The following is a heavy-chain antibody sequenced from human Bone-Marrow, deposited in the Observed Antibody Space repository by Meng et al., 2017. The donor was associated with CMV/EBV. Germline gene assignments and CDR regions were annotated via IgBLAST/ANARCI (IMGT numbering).Heavy chain of an antibody. CDR2: ISGSGGNT. J-gene: IGHJ6*02. Sequence: GESLKISCAASGFTFSNYAMSWVRRGPGKGLEGVSIISGSGGNTYYADSVKGRFTISRDNSKNTVYLQMTSLRVEDTAVYYCAKGGAYCGGNCYSPQWGQGTTVTVSS. V-gene: IGHV3-23*01. CDR1: GFTFSNYA. CDR3: AKGGAYCGGNCYSPQ. D-gene: IGHD2-21*01.